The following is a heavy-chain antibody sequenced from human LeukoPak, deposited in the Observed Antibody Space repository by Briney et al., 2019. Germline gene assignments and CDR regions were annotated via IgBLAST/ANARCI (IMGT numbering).Heavy chain of an antibody. CDR2: IIPIFGTA. V-gene: IGHV1-69*13. J-gene: IGHJ4*02. D-gene: IGHD3-10*01. Sequence: SVNVSCKASGGTFSSYAISWVRQAPGQGLEWMGGIIPIFGTANYAQKFQGRVTITADESTSTAYMELSSLRSEDTAVYYCARDQAGYYYGSGSYFSWIYWGQGTLVTVSS. CDR1: GGTFSSYA. CDR3: ARDQAGYYYGSGSYFSWIY.